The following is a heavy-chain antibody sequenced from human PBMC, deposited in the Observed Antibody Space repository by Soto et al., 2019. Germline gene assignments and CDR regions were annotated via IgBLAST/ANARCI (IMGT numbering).Heavy chain of an antibody. CDR1: GFTFSSYG. D-gene: IGHD6-13*01. CDR3: AKDDSSSWLYYYYDGMDV. V-gene: IGHV3-30*18. CDR2: ISYDGSNK. J-gene: IGHJ6*02. Sequence: QVQLVESGGGVVQPGRSLRLSCAASGFTFSSYGMHWVRQAPGKGLEWVAVISYDGSNKYYADSVKGRFTISRDNSKNTLYLQMNSLRAEDTAVYYCAKDDSSSWLYYYYDGMDVWGQGTTVTVSS.